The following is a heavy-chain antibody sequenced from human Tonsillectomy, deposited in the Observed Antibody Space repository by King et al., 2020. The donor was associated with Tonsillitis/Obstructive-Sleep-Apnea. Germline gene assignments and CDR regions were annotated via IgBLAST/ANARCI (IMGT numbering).Heavy chain of an antibody. J-gene: IGHJ4*02. V-gene: IGHV3-7*01. D-gene: IGHD3-16*01. Sequence: VQLVESGGGLVQSGGSLRLSCAASGFTFSSYWMSWVRQAPGKGREWVANIKQEGSEKHYVDSVKGRFTISRDNAKNSLYLQLNSLRAEDTAVYYCAREGGHGMGFDYWGQRTLVTVSS. CDR3: AREGGHGMGFDY. CDR2: IKQEGSEK. CDR1: GFTFSSYW.